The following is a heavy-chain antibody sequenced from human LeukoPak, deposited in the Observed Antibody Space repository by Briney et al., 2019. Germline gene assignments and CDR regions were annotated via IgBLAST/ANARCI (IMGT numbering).Heavy chain of an antibody. D-gene: IGHD3-10*01. CDR2: VSGRGYNT. V-gene: IGHV3-23*01. Sequence: GGSLRLSCAASGFTFSSYAMSWARQAPGKGLEWVSAVSGRGYNTYYADSVKGRFTISRDNSKNTLYLQMNSLRAEDTAVYYCANGVWFGELFLDYWGQGTLVTVSS. J-gene: IGHJ4*02. CDR3: ANGVWFGELFLDY. CDR1: GFTFSSYA.